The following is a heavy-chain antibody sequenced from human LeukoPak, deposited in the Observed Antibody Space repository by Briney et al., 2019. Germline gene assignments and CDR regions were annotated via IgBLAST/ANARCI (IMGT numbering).Heavy chain of an antibody. CDR2: IKSKSDGGTI. CDR1: GFTFSDAR. J-gene: IGHJ4*02. Sequence: GSLRLSCVGSGFTFSDARMSWVRQAPGKGLEWVGRIKSKSDGGTIDYAAPVKGRFTISRDDSRNTLYLQMNSLKTEDTAVYYCTTRRQDGWWGQGTLVTVS. V-gene: IGHV3-15*01. D-gene: IGHD2-15*01. CDR3: TTRRQDGW.